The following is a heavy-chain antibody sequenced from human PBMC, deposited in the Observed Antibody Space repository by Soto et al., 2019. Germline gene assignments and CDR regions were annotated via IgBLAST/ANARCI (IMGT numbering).Heavy chain of an antibody. V-gene: IGHV2-5*02. CDR3: AHRTTTVTWWVDP. D-gene: IGHD4-17*01. Sequence: QITLKESGPTLVKPTQTLTLPCTFSGFTLTTRAVGVGWIRQPPGKALEWLALSYWDDDKRYSPSLKSRLTITKDTSKNQLVLTMTNMDPADTGTYFCAHRTTTVTWWVDPWGQGTLVTVS. CDR1: GFTLTTRAVG. CDR2: SYWDDDK. J-gene: IGHJ5*02.